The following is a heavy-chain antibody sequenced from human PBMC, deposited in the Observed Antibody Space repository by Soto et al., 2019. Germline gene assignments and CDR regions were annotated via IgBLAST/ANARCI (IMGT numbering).Heavy chain of an antibody. CDR3: ARAGPYSSPSEGYYYYYGMDV. CDR2: ISSSGSTI. CDR1: GFTFSSYE. D-gene: IGHD6-13*01. V-gene: IGHV3-48*03. J-gene: IGHJ6*02. Sequence: XGSLRLSCAAAGFTFSSYEMNWVRQAPGKGLEWVSYISSSGSTIYYADSVKGRFTISRDNAKNSLYLQMNSLRAEDTAVYYCARAGPYSSPSEGYYYYYGMDVWGQGTTVTVSS.